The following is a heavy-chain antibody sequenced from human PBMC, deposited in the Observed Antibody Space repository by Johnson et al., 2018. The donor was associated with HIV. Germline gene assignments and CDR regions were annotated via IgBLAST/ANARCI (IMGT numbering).Heavy chain of an antibody. CDR2: ISYDGSNK. CDR1: GFTFSSYA. J-gene: IGHJ3*01. V-gene: IGHV3-30-3*01. Sequence: VQLVESGGGVVQPGRSLRLSCAASGFTFSSYAMHWVRQAPGKGLEWVAVISYDGSNKYYADSVKGRFTISRDNSKNTLYLQMNSLRAEDTAVYYCARENYRRRDAFDVWGQGTMVTVSS. D-gene: IGHD1-7*01. CDR3: ARENYRRRDAFDV.